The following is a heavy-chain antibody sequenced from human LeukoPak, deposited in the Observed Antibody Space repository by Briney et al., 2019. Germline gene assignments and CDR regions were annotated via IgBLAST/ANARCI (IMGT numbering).Heavy chain of an antibody. Sequence: GGSLRLSCAASGITFSNYAMHWVRQAPGKGLECVAVISYDGTSKHYADSVKGRFTISRDNSKNTLHLQVDSLRVEDTAVYYCARDLSGGGLDYWGQGTLVTVSS. D-gene: IGHD3-16*01. J-gene: IGHJ4*02. CDR2: ISYDGTSK. V-gene: IGHV3-30-3*01. CDR3: ARDLSGGGLDY. CDR1: GITFSNYA.